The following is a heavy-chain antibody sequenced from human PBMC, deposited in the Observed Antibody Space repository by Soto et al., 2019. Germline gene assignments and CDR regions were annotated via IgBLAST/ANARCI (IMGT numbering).Heavy chain of an antibody. D-gene: IGHD2-15*01. CDR1: GGTFSSYA. J-gene: IGHJ6*02. CDR3: ARPPGGRGYYYGMDV. CDR2: IIPIFGTA. V-gene: IGHV1-69*12. Sequence: QVQLVQSGAEVKKPGSSVKVSCKASGGTFSSYAISWVRQAPGQGLEWMGGIIPIFGTANYAQKFQGRVTITADESXRTAYRELSSLRSEDTAVYYCARPPGGRGYYYGMDVWGQGTTVTVSS.